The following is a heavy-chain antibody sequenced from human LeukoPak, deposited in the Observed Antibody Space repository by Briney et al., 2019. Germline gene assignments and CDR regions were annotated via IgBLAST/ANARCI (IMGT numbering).Heavy chain of an antibody. CDR2: IIPIFGTA. D-gene: IGHD2-2*02. CDR3: ARDGEYQLLYGAFDI. J-gene: IGHJ3*02. V-gene: IGHV1-69*05. Sequence: ASVKVSCKASGGTFSSYAISWVRQAPGQGLEWMGGIIPIFGTANYAQKFQGRVTITTDESTSTAYMELSSLRSEDTAVYYCARDGEYQLLYGAFDIWGQGTMVTVSS. CDR1: GGTFSSYA.